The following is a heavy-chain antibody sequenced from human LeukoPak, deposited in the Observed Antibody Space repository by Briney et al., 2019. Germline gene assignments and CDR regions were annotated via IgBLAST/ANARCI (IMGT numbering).Heavy chain of an antibody. J-gene: IGHJ4*02. CDR3: AREEWELKTFDY. D-gene: IGHD1-26*01. CDR2: INPNSGGT. CDR1: GYTFTGYY. Sequence: ASVKVSCKASGYTFTGYYMHWVRQAPGQGLEWMGWINPNSGGTNYAQKFQGRVTMTRDTSISTAYMELSRLRSDDTAVYYCAREEWELKTFDYWGQGTLVTVSS. V-gene: IGHV1-2*02.